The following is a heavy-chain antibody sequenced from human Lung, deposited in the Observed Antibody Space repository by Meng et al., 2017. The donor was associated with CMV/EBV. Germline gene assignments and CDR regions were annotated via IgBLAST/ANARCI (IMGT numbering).Heavy chain of an antibody. CDR1: GFTFSSYW. CDR2: IKQDGSEK. Sequence: GGSXRLXCAASGFTFSSYWMSWVRQAPGKGLEWVANIKQDGSEKYYVDSVKGRFTISRDNAKNSLYLQMNSLRAEDTAVYYCARDPRGISIVVVHNGMDVWXQGTTVTVSS. V-gene: IGHV3-7*01. CDR3: ARDPRGISIVVVHNGMDV. J-gene: IGHJ6*02. D-gene: IGHD2-2*01.